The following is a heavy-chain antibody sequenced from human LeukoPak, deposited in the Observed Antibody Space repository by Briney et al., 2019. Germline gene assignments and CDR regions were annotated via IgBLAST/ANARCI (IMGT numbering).Heavy chain of an antibody. CDR1: GFTFISSA. CDR2: IAHHGNNK. J-gene: IGHJ4*02. V-gene: IGHV3-30*02. Sequence: GGSLRLSCGASGFTFISSAMHWVRQGPGKGLEWVAYIAHHGNNKYYADSVKGRFTISRDNSKGSLYLQMNSLSADDTAVYYCAKDGSWSCTDWGQGTLVRVSS. CDR3: AKDGSWSCTD. D-gene: IGHD2-8*02.